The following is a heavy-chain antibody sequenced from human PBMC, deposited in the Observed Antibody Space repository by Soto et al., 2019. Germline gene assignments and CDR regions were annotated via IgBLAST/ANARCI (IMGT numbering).Heavy chain of an antibody. CDR3: ARRDGGSGWYEWFGP. D-gene: IGHD6-19*01. CDR1: GFSLRTSGAG. J-gene: IGHJ5*02. V-gene: IGHV2-5*02. CDR2: IYWDDDQ. Sequence: QITLKESGPTLVKPTQTLTLTCTFSGFSLRTSGAGVGWIRQPPGKALEWLAVIYWDDDQYYSPSLESRLTITKDTSKNQVVLTMTNMDPVDTATYYCARRDGGSGWYEWFGPWGQGSLVTVSS.